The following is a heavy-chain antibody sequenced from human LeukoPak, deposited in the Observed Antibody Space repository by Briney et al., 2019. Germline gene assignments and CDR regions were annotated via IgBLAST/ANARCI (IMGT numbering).Heavy chain of an antibody. CDR2: ISGSGGST. CDR1: GFTFSSYA. Sequence: QPGGSLRLSCAASGFTFSSYAMSWVRQAPGKGLEWVSAISGSGGSTYYADSVKGRFTISRDNSKNTLYLQMNSLRAEDTAVYYCAKSYYDFWSGNMASDYWGQGTLVTVSP. V-gene: IGHV3-23*01. D-gene: IGHD3-3*01. CDR3: AKSYYDFWSGNMASDY. J-gene: IGHJ4*02.